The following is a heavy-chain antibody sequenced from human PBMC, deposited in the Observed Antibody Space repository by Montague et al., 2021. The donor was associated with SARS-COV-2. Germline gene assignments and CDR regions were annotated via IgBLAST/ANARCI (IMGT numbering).Heavy chain of an antibody. V-gene: IGHV3-30-3*01. J-gene: IGHJ4*02. CDR1: GFSFSNYA. D-gene: IGHD3-10*01. Sequence: SLRLSCAASGFSFSNYAIHWVRQAPGKGLVWVAIITYGGINKNYAESVKGRFTISRDNSKNTVYLQMNSLRPGDTAVYYCARDAMVWGYGRNEFDSWGQGTLVTVSS. CDR3: ARDAMVWGYGRNEFDS. CDR2: ITYGGINK.